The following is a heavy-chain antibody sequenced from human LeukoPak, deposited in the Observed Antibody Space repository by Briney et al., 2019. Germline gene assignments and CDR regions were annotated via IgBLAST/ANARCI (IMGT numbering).Heavy chain of an antibody. CDR3: ARQQDSGSYYSRRGFDY. CDR2: IYTSGST. J-gene: IGHJ4*02. V-gene: IGHV4-4*07. CDR1: GGSISSYY. D-gene: IGHD1-26*01. Sequence: ASETPSLTCTVSGGSISSYYWSWIRQPPGKGLEWIGRIYTSGSTNYNPSLKSRVTMSVDTSKNQFSLKLSSVTAADTAVYYCARQQDSGSYYSRRGFDYWGQGTLVTVSS.